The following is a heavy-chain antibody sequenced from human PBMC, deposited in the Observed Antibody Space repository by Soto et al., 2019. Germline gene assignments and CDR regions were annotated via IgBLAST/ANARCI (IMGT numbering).Heavy chain of an antibody. D-gene: IGHD6-19*01. Sequence: GGSLRLSCAASGFTFSNAWMSWVRQAPGKGLEWVGRIKSKTDGGTTDYAAPVKGRFTISRDDSKNTLYLQMNSLKTEDTAVYYCTTGIIAVPPPPLWGQGTMVTVSS. J-gene: IGHJ3*01. CDR1: GFTFSNAW. CDR2: IKSKTDGGTT. V-gene: IGHV3-15*01. CDR3: TTGIIAVPPPPL.